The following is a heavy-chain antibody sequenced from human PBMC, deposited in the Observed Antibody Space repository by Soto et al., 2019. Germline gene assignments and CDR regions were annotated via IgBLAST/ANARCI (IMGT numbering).Heavy chain of an antibody. D-gene: IGHD3-22*01. Sequence: QLQLQESGPGLVKPSETLSLTCTVSGGSISDDTYYWGWIRQPPGKGLEWIGSMYYSGTSSYNPSLKSRVSMSVDTSKKQLSLRLPSVTAADTAVYYCARLHCDSPNCVPLDPWGQGTLVTVSS. CDR3: ARLHCDSPNCVPLDP. CDR1: GGSISDDTYY. V-gene: IGHV4-39*01. J-gene: IGHJ5*02. CDR2: MYYSGTS.